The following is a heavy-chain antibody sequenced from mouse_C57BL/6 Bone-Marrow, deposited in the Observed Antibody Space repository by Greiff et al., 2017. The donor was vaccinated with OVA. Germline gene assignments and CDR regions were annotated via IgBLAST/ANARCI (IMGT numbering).Heavy chain of an antibody. Sequence: QVQLKQSGAELARPGASVKLSCKASGYTFTSYGISWVKQRTGQGLEWIGEIYPRSGNTYYNEKFKGKATLTADKSSSTAYMELRSLTSEDSAVYFCARDQPGWFAYWGQGTLVTVSA. J-gene: IGHJ3*01. CDR2: IYPRSGNT. D-gene: IGHD6-1*01. CDR3: ARDQPGWFAY. CDR1: GYTFTSYG. V-gene: IGHV1-81*01.